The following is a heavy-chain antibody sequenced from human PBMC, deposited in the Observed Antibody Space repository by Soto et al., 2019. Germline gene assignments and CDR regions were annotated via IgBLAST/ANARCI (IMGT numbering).Heavy chain of an antibody. CDR1: GLTFANYA. J-gene: IGHJ4*02. V-gene: IGHV3-23*01. D-gene: IGHD5-12*01. Sequence: GGSLRLSCAASGLTFANYAMSWVRQAPGKGLEWVSTVTGSGSNTYYADSVKGRFTISRDNSKNTLYLRANSLRAEDTAVYYCAKDPWHSGSENYFDYCGQGSLVTVSS. CDR2: VTGSGSNT. CDR3: AKDPWHSGSENYFDY.